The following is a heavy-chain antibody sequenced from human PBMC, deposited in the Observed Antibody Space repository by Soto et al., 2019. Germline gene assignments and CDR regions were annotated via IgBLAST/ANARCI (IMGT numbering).Heavy chain of an antibody. J-gene: IGHJ4*02. CDR1: GYTFTSYA. D-gene: IGHD5-12*01. Sequence: QVQLVQSGAEVKKPGASVKVSCKASGYTFTSYAMHWVRQAPGQRLEWMGWINVGNGNTKYSQKFQGRVTIIRDTSASTDYMELSSLRSEATAVYYCARGLNGYLHYFDYWGQGTLVTVSS. V-gene: IGHV1-3*01. CDR2: INVGNGNT. CDR3: ARGLNGYLHYFDY.